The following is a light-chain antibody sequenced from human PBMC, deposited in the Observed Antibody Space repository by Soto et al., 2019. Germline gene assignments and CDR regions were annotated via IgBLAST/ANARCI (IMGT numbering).Light chain of an antibody. CDR2: GAS. CDR1: QSVSTCY. Sequence: EFVSTQSPGTLSLSPGEKATLSCRASQSVSTCYVAWYQQKPGQARRLLILGASTRATGVPASFSGSGSGTEFTLSISSLQSEDFAVYYCHQYGSSGTFGQGTKVDIK. J-gene: IGKJ1*01. CDR3: HQYGSSGT. V-gene: IGKV3-20*01.